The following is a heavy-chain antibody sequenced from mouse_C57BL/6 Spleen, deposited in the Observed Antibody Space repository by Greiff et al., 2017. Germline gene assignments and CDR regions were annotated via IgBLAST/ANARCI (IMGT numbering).Heavy chain of an antibody. D-gene: IGHD2-2*01. CDR2: ISYSGST. CDR3: ARYSGSSTMVTNYFDY. J-gene: IGHJ2*01. V-gene: IGHV3-8*01. Sequence: EVMLVESGPGLAKPSQTLSLTCSVTGYSITSDYWNWIRKFPGNKLEYMGYISYSGSTYYNPSLKSRISITRDTSKNQYYLQLNSVTTEDTATYYCARYSGSSTMVTNYFDYWGQGTTLTVSS. CDR1: GYSITSDY.